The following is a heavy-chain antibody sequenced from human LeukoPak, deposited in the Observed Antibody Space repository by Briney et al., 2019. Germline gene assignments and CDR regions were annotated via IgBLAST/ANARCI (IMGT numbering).Heavy chain of an antibody. CDR1: RFTFSSYS. J-gene: IGHJ4*02. CDR2: ISSGSSHI. V-gene: IGHV3-21*01. CDR3: ARVSRINSYGLAGPNFDY. Sequence: GGSLRLSCAASRFTFSSYSINWVRQAPGKGLEWVSSISSGSSHIFYEDSVKGRFTISRDNAKNSLYLQMNSLRAEDTAVYYCARVSRINSYGLAGPNFDYWGQGTLVTVSS. D-gene: IGHD5-18*01.